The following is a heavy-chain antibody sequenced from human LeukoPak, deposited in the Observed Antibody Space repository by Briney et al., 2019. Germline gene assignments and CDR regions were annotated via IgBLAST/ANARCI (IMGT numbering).Heavy chain of an antibody. D-gene: IGHD1-26*01. CDR2: IYYSGST. V-gene: IGHV4-31*03. CDR1: GGSISSGGYY. Sequence: SETLSLTCTVSGGSISSGGYYCSWIRQHPGKGLEWIGYIYYSGSTYYNPSLKSRVTLSVDTSKNQFSLKLSSVTAADTAVYYCARGEWAYGPNWLDPWGQGTLVTVSS. J-gene: IGHJ5*02. CDR3: ARGEWAYGPNWLDP.